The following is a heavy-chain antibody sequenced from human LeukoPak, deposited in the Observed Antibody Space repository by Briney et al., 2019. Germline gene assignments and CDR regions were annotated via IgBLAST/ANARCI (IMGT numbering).Heavy chain of an antibody. CDR3: ARVGASLMYRLLHHYGMDV. D-gene: IGHD2-2*02. Sequence: GGSLRLSCAASGFTFSSYSMNWVRQAPGKGLEWVSYISSSSSTIYYADSVKGRFTISRDNAKNSLYLQMNSLRAEDTAVYYCARVGASLMYRLLHHYGMDVWGQGTTVTVSS. CDR2: ISSSSSTI. V-gene: IGHV3-48*01. J-gene: IGHJ6*02. CDR1: GFTFSSYS.